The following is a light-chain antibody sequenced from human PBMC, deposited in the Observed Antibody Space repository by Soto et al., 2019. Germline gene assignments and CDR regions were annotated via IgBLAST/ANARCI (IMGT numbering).Light chain of an antibody. CDR3: QQSHRSPFT. CDR2: AEC. J-gene: IGKJ3*01. CDR1: QSISNS. Sequence: DIQMTQSPSSLSASVGDRVTITCRATQSISNSLNWYQHKPGEAPKLLMYAECSLQSGVPSRFSCGGSGTDFTLTLSSLQPEEFATCLFQQSHRSPFTFGPGTKVDIE. V-gene: IGKV1-39*01.